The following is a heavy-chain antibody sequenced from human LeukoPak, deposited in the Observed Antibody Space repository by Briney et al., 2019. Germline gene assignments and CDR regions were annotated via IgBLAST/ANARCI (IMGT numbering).Heavy chain of an antibody. D-gene: IGHD3-10*01. J-gene: IGHJ4*02. CDR3: ARRGFGENFDY. CDR2: IYYSGST. Sequence: SETLSLTCTVSGGSISSYYWSWLRQPPGKGLEWIGYIYYSGSTNYNPSLKSRVTISVDTSKSQFSLKLSSVAAADTAVYYCARRGFGENFDYWGQGTLVTVSS. CDR1: GGSISSYY. V-gene: IGHV4-59*01.